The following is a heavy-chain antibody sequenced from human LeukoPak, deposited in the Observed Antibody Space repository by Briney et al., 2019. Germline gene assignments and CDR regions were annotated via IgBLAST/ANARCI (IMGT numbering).Heavy chain of an antibody. V-gene: IGHV4-30-2*01. CDR2: IYHSGST. D-gene: IGHD3-22*01. J-gene: IGHJ4*02. CDR3: AREVVITMIFDY. CDR1: GGSISSYS. Sequence: SETLSLTCTVSGGSISSYSWSWIRQPPGKGLEWIGYIYHSGSTYYNPSLKSRVTISVDRSKNQFSLKLSSVTAADTAVYYCAREVVITMIFDYWGQGTLVTVSS.